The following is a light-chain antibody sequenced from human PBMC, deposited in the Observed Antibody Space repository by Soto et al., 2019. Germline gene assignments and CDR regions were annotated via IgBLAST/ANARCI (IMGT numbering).Light chain of an antibody. V-gene: IGKV1-5*03. CDR1: QSVGRW. CDR3: HQYDSSST. J-gene: IGKJ1*01. CDR2: KAS. Sequence: DMQMTQYPSTLSASIGDTVTITCRASQSVGRWLAWYKQRPGKPPSVLIYKASTLKYGVPSRFSGSASGTDFTLTISRLQPDDFGTYYCHQYDSSSTFGQGTKVDI.